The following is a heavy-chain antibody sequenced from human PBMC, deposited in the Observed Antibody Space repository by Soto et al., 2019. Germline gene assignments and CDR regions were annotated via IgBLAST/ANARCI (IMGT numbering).Heavy chain of an antibody. J-gene: IGHJ4*02. CDR2: ISYDGNTK. CDR1: GFIFSGYA. Sequence: QVQLVESGGGVVQPGRSLRLSCAASGFIFSGYAMHWVRQAPGKGLEWVAVISYDGNTKYYADSVKGRFTVSRDNSKXXXXXXXXXXXXXXXXXXXXXXXTSAYEIDYWGQGTLVTVSS. D-gene: IGHD5-12*01. CDR3: XXXTSAYEIDY. V-gene: IGHV3-30-3*01.